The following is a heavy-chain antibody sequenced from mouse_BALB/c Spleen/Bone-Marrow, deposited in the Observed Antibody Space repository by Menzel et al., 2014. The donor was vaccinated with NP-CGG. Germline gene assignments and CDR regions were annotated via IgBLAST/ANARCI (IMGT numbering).Heavy chain of an antibody. V-gene: IGHV4-1*02. CDR2: INPASSTI. D-gene: IGHD1-2*01. CDR1: GFDFXRYW. J-gene: IGHJ3*01. Sequence: DVMLVESGGGLVQPGGSLKLSCAASGFDFXRYWMTWVRQAPGKGLEWIGEINPASSTINYTPSLKDKFIIPRDNAKNTLYLQMSKVRSEDTALYYCAKNYYYGYVAYWGQGTLVTVSA. CDR3: AKNYYYGYVAY.